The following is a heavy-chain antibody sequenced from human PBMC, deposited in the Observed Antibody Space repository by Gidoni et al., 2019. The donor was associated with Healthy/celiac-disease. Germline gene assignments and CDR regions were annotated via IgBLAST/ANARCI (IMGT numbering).Heavy chain of an antibody. CDR2: INHSGSP. J-gene: IGHJ4*02. CDR3: ARATWIQLWFFDY. Sequence: QVLPQQWGAGLVQPSETLSHTCAVYGGSFSGYYWSWIRPPPGKGLEWIGEINHSGSPNYNPFIKTRVTISVDTSKHQFSLKLSSVAAADTAVYYYARATWIQLWFFDYWGQGTLVTVSS. D-gene: IGHD5-18*01. V-gene: IGHV4-34*01. CDR1: GGSFSGYY.